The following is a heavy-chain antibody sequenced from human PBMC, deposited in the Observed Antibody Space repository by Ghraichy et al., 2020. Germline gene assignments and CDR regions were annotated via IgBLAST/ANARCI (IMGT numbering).Heavy chain of an antibody. D-gene: IGHD3-3*01. J-gene: IGHJ5*02. V-gene: IGHV4-59*01. CDR2: IYYSGST. CDR1: GGSISSYY. CDR3: ARALSEYDVWSGYYKPYWFDP. Sequence: SETLSLTCTVSGGSISSYYWSWIRQPPGKGLEWIGFIYYSGSTNYNPSLKSRVSISVDTSKNQFSLKLSSVTAADTAVYYCARALSEYDVWSGYYKPYWFDPWGQGTLVTVSS.